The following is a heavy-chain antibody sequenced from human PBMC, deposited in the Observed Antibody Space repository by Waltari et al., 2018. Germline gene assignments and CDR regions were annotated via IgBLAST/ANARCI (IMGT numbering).Heavy chain of an antibody. D-gene: IGHD3-3*01. CDR1: GRSLRSYY. Sequence: QVQLQESGPGLVKSSDTLSLTCTVSGRSLRSYYRSWIRQPAGKGLEWIGRIYTSGSTNYNPTLKSRVTMSVDTSKNQFSLKLSSVTAADTAVYYCARDGGDFGVVIPFDYWGQGTLVTVSS. V-gene: IGHV4-4*07. CDR3: ARDGGDFGVVIPFDY. J-gene: IGHJ4*02. CDR2: IYTSGST.